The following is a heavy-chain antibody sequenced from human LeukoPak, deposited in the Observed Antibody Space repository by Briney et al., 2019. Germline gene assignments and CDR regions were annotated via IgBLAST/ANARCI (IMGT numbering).Heavy chain of an antibody. CDR3: ASFPPLGYYYGWGSYSEPDAFDI. D-gene: IGHD3-10*01. J-gene: IGHJ3*02. Sequence: SETLSLTCTVSGGSISSGSYYWRWLRQPAGKGLEWIGRIYTSGSTNYNPSLKSRVTISVDTSKNQFSLKLSSVTAADTAVYYCASFPPLGYYYGWGSYSEPDAFDIWAQGTRVPV. CDR2: IYTSGST. V-gene: IGHV4-61*02. CDR1: GGSISSGSYY.